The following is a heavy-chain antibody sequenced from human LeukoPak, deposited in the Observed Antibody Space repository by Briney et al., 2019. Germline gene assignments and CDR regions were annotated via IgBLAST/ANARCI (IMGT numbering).Heavy chain of an antibody. J-gene: IGHJ5*02. CDR1: GYSLTSGFY. D-gene: IGHD2-15*01. V-gene: IGHV4-38-2*02. CDR2: VYYRGTT. Sequence: SETLSLTCTVSGYSLTSGFYWAWIRQTPEKGLEWIGSVYYRGTTNHNPSLRSRVTLSVDTSKNQFSLNLTSVTAADTAVYYCARDCSGVSCQSTSWGQGTLVTVSS. CDR3: ARDCSGVSCQSTS.